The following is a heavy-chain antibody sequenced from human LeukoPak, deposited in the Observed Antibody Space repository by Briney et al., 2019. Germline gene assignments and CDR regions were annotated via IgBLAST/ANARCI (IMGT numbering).Heavy chain of an antibody. CDR2: IYSGGST. D-gene: IGHD3-22*01. CDR3: ASPASHLISSGYYYVS. Sequence: GGSLRLSCAASGFTVSSNYMSWVRQAPGKGLEWVSVIYSGGSTYYADSVKVRFTISRDNSKNTLYLQMNSLRAEDTAVYYCASPASHLISSGYYYVSWGQGTLVTVSS. V-gene: IGHV3-66*02. CDR1: GFTVSSNY. J-gene: IGHJ5*02.